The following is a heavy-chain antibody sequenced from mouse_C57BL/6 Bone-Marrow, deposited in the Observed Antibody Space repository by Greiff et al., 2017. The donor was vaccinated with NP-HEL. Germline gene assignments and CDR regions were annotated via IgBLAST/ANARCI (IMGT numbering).Heavy chain of an antibody. Sequence: VQLQQSGPELVKPGASVKIPCKASGYTFTDYNMDWVKQSHGKSLEWIGDINPNNGGTIYNQKFKGKATLTVDKSSSTAYLELRSLTSEDTAVEYCTILWYYGSSYKKGPAWFAYWGQGTLVTVSA. CDR3: TILWYYGSSYKKGPAWFAY. CDR1: GYTFTDYN. J-gene: IGHJ3*01. D-gene: IGHD1-1*01. V-gene: IGHV1-18*01. CDR2: INPNNGGT.